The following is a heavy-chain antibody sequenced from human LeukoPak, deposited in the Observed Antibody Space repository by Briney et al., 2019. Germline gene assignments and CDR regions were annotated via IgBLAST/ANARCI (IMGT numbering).Heavy chain of an antibody. V-gene: IGHV4-34*01. CDR2: INYDGSI. Sequence: SETLSLTCGVYGGSFSGYYWSWIRQPPGKGLEWIGEINYDGSINYNPSLKSRVTISVDTSKNQFSLKLSSVTAADTAVYYCARGGGSSGWSFDYWGQGTLVTVSS. CDR1: GGSFSGYY. J-gene: IGHJ4*02. CDR3: ARGGGSSGWSFDY. D-gene: IGHD6-19*01.